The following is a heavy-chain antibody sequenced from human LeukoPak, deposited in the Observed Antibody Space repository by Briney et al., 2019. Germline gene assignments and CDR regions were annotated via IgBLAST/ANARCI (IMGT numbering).Heavy chain of an antibody. V-gene: IGHV4-38-2*02. CDR1: GYSISTGYY. CDR2: FYHGGST. Sequence: SETLSLTCTVSGYSISTGYYWDWIRQPPGKGLEWIGTFYHGGSTYYNPSLKSRVTISVDSSKNQFSLRLSSVTAADTAVYYCARESLTWLQSRTSWFDPWGQGTLVTVSS. D-gene: IGHD5-24*01. J-gene: IGHJ5*02. CDR3: ARESLTWLQSRTSWFDP.